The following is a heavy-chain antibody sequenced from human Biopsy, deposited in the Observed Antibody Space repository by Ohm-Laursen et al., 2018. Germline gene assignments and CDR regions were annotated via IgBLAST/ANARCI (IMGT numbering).Heavy chain of an antibody. CDR2: VYYSGTT. CDR1: GGSASDSFHF. CDR3: ARDVKRYCSGTSCYSGYFGMDV. J-gene: IGHJ6*02. Sequence: GTLSLTCTALGGSASDSFHFWSWIRQHPGKGLEWIGDVYYSGTTNYNPSLKSRLTISVDTSKNQFSLNLNSVTAADTAVYFCARDVKRYCSGTSCYSGYFGMDVWGQGTTVTVS. V-gene: IGHV4-61*01. D-gene: IGHD2-2*01.